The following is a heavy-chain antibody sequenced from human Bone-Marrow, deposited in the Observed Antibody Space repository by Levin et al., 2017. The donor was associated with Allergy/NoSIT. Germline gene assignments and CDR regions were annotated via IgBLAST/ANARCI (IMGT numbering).Heavy chain of an antibody. V-gene: IGHV2-26*01. CDR2: SFSTDQK. CDR3: ARRSSDTVTGTRYFDY. D-gene: IGHD1-1*01. J-gene: IGHJ4*02. CDR1: GFSLTQTRMG. Sequence: SGPTLVKPTETLTLTCTVSGFSLTQTRMGVSWIRQPPGKALEWLAHSFSTDQKTYSASLKSRLSISRDTSRGQVVLSMTNMDPADTATYYCARRSSDTVTGTRYFDYWGQGTQVTVS.